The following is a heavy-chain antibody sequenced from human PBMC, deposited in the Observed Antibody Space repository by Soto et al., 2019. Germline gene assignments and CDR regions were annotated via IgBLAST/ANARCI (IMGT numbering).Heavy chain of an antibody. V-gene: IGHV3-30*18. CDR2: ISYDGSNK. CDR3: AKDPSVVVALPYNWFDP. Sequence: GGSLRLSCAASGFTFSSYGMHWVRQAPGKGLEWVAVISYDGSNKYYADSVKGRFTISRDNSKNTLYLQMNSLRAEDTAVYYCAKDPSVVVALPYNWFDPWGQGTLVTVSS. CDR1: GFTFSSYG. J-gene: IGHJ5*02. D-gene: IGHD2-15*01.